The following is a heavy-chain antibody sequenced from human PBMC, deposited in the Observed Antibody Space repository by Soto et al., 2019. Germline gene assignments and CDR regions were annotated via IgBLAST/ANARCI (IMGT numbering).Heavy chain of an antibody. Sequence: GASVKVSCKGLGYTFTSYGISWVRQAPGQGLEWMGWIRPNDGHTNYAQKFQDRVTMTRDTSTTTVYMDLGSLGSDDTAVYYCAISGSGDYSDFDYWGQGTLVTVSS. CDR3: AISGSGDYSDFDY. CDR2: IRPNDGHT. J-gene: IGHJ4*02. D-gene: IGHD4-4*01. V-gene: IGHV1-18*01. CDR1: GYTFTSYG.